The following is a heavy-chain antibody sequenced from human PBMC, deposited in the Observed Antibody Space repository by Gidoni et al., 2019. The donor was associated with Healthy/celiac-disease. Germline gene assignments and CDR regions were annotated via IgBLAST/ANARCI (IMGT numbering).Heavy chain of an antibody. Sequence: QVQLVQSEAEVKKPGASVKVPCKASGSTFTSYYMHWVRQAPGQGLEWMGIINPSGGSTSYAQKFQGRVTMTRDTSTSTVYMELSSLRSEDTAVYYCARTPNKYSSSWYSWGQGTLVTVSS. D-gene: IGHD6-13*01. CDR1: GSTFTSYY. J-gene: IGHJ4*02. CDR2: INPSGGST. CDR3: ARTPNKYSSSWYS. V-gene: IGHV1-46*03.